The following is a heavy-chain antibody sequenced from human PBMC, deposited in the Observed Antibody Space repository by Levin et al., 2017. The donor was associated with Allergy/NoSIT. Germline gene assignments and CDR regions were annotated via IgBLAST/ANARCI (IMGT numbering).Heavy chain of an antibody. CDR2: ISSNGGST. CDR1: GFTFSSYA. Sequence: PGGSLRLSCSASGFTFSSYAMHWVRQAPGKGLEYVSAISSNGGSTYYADSVKGRFTISRDNSKNTLYLQMSSLRAEDTAVYYCQGYCSGGSCYSGGHDAFDSWGQGTMVTVSS. CDR3: QGYCSGGSCYSGGHDAFDS. J-gene: IGHJ3*02. V-gene: IGHV3-64D*06. D-gene: IGHD2-15*01.